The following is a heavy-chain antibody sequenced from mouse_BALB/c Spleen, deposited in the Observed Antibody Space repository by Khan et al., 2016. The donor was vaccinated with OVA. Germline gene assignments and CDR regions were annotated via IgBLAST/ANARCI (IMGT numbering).Heavy chain of an antibody. J-gene: IGHJ4*01. CDR3: ARYASSPYYAMDY. D-gene: IGHD1-1*01. CDR1: GYTFTNYV. V-gene: IGHV1S136*01. CDR2: INPYNDGT. Sequence: VQLKQSGPELVKPGASVKMSCKASGYTFTNYVMHWVRQKPGQGLEWIGYINPYNDGTKYNEKLKGKATLTSAKSSNTAYMELSSLTSEDSAGYYLARYASSPYYAMDYGGQGTAVTVSS.